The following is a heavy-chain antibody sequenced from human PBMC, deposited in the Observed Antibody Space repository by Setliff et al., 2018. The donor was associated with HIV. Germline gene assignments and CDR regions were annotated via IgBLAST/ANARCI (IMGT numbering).Heavy chain of an antibody. V-gene: IGHV4-4*02. D-gene: IGHD6-13*01. CDR3: ARGLGIAAAGSRRQDNWFDP. Sequence: SETLSLTCAVSGGSISSSDWWSWVRQPPGKGLEWIGEIYHSGSTNYNSSLKSRVTISVDKSKNQFSLRLSSVTAADTAMYYCARGLGIAAAGSRRQDNWFDPWGQGTLVTVSS. CDR1: GGSISSSDW. J-gene: IGHJ5*02. CDR2: IYHSGST.